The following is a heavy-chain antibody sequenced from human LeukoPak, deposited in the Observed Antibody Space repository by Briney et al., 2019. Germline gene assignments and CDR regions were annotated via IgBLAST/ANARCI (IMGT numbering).Heavy chain of an antibody. V-gene: IGHV4-34*01. CDR1: GGSFSGYY. CDR2: INHSGST. D-gene: IGHD2-21*01. Sequence: SETLSLTCAVYGGSFSGYYWSWIRQPPGKGLEWIGEINHSGSTNYNPSLKSRVTISVDTSKNQFSLKLSSVTAADTAVYYCASVGVNLRISEWFDPWGQGTLVTVPS. J-gene: IGHJ5*02. CDR3: ASVGVNLRISEWFDP.